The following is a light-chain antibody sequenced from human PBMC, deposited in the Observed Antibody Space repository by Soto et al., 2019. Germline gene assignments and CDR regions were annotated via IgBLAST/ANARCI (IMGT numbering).Light chain of an antibody. CDR3: QHYNNWPRT. CDR2: DAS. CDR1: QSVSSN. V-gene: IGKV3-15*01. Sequence: EIVMTQSPATLSVSPGERATLSCRASQSVSSNLAWYQQKRGQAPRLLIYDASTRATGFPTRFSGSGSGTEFTLTISSLQSEDFAVYYCQHYNNWPRTFGQGTKVEIK. J-gene: IGKJ1*01.